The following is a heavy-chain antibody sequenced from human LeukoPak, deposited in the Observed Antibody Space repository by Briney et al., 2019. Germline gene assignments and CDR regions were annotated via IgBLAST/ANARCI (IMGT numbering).Heavy chain of an antibody. V-gene: IGHV3-23*01. CDR1: GFTFSTYA. Sequence: GGSLRLSCAASGFTFSTYAVNWVRQAPGKGLEWVSTISGSGDSTYYADSVKGRFTISRDNSKDTLYLQMSSVRVDDTAVYYCARDDLFTIYSYGYFDYWGQGTLVAVSS. D-gene: IGHD5-18*01. CDR3: ARDDLFTIYSYGYFDY. CDR2: ISGSGDST. J-gene: IGHJ4*02.